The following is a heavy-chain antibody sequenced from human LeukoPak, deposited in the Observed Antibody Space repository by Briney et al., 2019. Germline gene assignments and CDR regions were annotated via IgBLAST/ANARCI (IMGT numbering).Heavy chain of an antibody. J-gene: IGHJ4*02. Sequence: GGSLRLSCAASGFTFSSYAMSWVRQAPGKGLEWVSAISGSGGSTYYADSVKGWFTISRDNSKNTLYLQMNSLRAEDTAVYYCAKDQASGYPLYYFDYWGQGTLVTVSS. D-gene: IGHD3-3*01. CDR1: GFTFSSYA. CDR2: ISGSGGST. V-gene: IGHV3-23*01. CDR3: AKDQASGYPLYYFDY.